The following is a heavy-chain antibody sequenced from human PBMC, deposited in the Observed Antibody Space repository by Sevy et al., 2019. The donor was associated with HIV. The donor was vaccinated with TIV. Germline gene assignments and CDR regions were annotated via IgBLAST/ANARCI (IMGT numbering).Heavy chain of an antibody. CDR2: FDPEDGET. V-gene: IGHV1-24*01. CDR1: GSTLTQLS. CDR3: AATREYSSDNSGYFDF. D-gene: IGHD3-22*01. Sequence: ASVKVSCKVSGSTLTQLSMHWVRQAPGKGLEWMGRFDPEDGETIYAQKFQGRVTLPEDTSTDTAYMELSSLRSEDTAVYYCAATREYSSDNSGYFDFWGQGTLVTVSS. J-gene: IGHJ4*02.